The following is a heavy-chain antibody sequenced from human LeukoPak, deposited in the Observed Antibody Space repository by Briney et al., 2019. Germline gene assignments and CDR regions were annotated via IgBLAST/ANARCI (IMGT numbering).Heavy chain of an antibody. D-gene: IGHD5-18*01. Sequence: SVKVSCKASGGTFSSYAISWVRQAPGQGLEWMGGIIPIFGTANYAQKFQGRVTITADESTSTAYMELSSLRSEDTAVYYCARGHVDTAMVSGFDPWGQGTLVTVSS. CDR3: ARGHVDTAMVSGFDP. CDR2: IIPIFGTA. V-gene: IGHV1-69*13. CDR1: GGTFSSYA. J-gene: IGHJ5*02.